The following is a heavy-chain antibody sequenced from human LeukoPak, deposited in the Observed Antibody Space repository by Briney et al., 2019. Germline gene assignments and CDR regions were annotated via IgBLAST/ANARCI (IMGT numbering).Heavy chain of an antibody. CDR2: INPSGGST. CDR1: GYTFTSYY. V-gene: IGHV1-46*01. CDR3: ARSGYGSGSRKGRTFDY. J-gene: IGHJ4*02. Sequence: APVKVSCKASGYTFTSYYMHWVRQAPGQGLEWMGIINPSGGSTSYAQKFQGRVTMTRDTSTSTVYMELSSLRSEDTAVYYCARSGYGSGSRKGRTFDYWGQGTLVTVSS. D-gene: IGHD3-10*01.